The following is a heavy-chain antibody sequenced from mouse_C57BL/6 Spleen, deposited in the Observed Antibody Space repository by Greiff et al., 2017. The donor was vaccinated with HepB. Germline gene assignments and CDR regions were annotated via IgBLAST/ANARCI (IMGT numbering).Heavy chain of an antibody. J-gene: IGHJ2*01. CDR1: GFSLTSYG. CDR2: IWSGGST. V-gene: IGHV2-2*01. D-gene: IGHD1-1*01. CDR3: ARGPTVVNYFDY. Sequence: VKLVESGPGLVQPSQSLSITCTVSGFSLTSYGVHWVRQSPGKGLEWLGVIWSGGSTDYNAAFISRLSISKDNSKSQVFFKMNSLQADDTAIYYCARGPTVVNYFDYWGQGTTLTVSS.